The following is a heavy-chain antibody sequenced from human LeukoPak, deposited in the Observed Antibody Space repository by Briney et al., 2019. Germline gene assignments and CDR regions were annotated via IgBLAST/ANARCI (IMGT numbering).Heavy chain of an antibody. J-gene: IGHJ4*02. CDR2: ISGSGVTT. D-gene: IGHD3-10*01. CDR3: ARGPDYYGSGNRGYFDY. CDR1: GFTFSNSA. V-gene: IGHV3-23*01. Sequence: GGSLRLSCAASGFTFSNSAMTWVRQAPGKGLEWVSSISGSGVTTYYADSVKGRFTFSRDNSKNTLYVQMNSLTAEDTAVYYCARGPDYYGSGNRGYFDYWGQGSLVTVSS.